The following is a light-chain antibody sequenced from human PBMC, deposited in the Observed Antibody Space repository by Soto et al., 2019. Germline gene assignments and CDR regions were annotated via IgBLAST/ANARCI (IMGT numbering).Light chain of an antibody. CDR2: DVN. V-gene: IGLV2-14*03. CDR3: CAYSTSGTHV. CDR1: SRYVGSYDY. Sequence: QSALTQPASVSGSPGQSITFSCTGTSRYVGSYDYVSWHQQHPGKAPKLIIYDVNNRPSGVPSRFSGSKSGNTASLIISGLQTEDEADYYCCAYSTSGTHVFGTGTKVTVL. J-gene: IGLJ1*01.